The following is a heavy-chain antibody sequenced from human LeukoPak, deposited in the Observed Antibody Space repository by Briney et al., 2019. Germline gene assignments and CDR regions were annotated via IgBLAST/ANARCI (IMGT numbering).Heavy chain of an antibody. CDR3: ARERIAAAGQFDP. CDR1: GYTFTGYY. Sequence: ASVKVSCKASGYTFTGYYMHWVRQAPGQGLEWMGWINPNSGGTNYAQKFQGWVTMTRDTSISTAYMELSRLRSDDTAVYYRARERIAAAGQFDPWGQGTLVTVSS. CDR2: INPNSGGT. D-gene: IGHD6-13*01. J-gene: IGHJ5*02. V-gene: IGHV1-2*04.